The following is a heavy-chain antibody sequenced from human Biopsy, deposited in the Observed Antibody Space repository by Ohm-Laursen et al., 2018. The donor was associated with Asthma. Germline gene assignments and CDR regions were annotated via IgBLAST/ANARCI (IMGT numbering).Heavy chain of an antibody. Sequence: SDTLSLTCTVSGGSVSTGSYYWSWIRQPPGKGLEWLGYIYYPVSDNYNPSLNSRVTISVDTSKNQFSLRLNSVTAADTAVYYCARGRNYHGSGRAPIGMDVWGQGTTVTVSS. CDR2: IYYPVSD. J-gene: IGHJ6*02. D-gene: IGHD3-10*01. CDR3: ARGRNYHGSGRAPIGMDV. V-gene: IGHV4-61*01. CDR1: GGSVSTGSYY.